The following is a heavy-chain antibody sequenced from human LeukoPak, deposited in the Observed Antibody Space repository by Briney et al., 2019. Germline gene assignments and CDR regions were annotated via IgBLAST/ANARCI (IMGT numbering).Heavy chain of an antibody. V-gene: IGHV1-69*13. CDR2: IIPIFGTA. Sequence: SVKVSCKASGGTFSNYAISWVRQAPGQGLEWMGGIIPIFGTANYAQKFQGRVTITADESTSTVYMELSSLRSEDTAVYYCARDEFPTYYYYGMDVWGQGTTVTVSS. D-gene: IGHD3-10*01. CDR3: ARDEFPTYYYYGMDV. J-gene: IGHJ6*02. CDR1: GGTFSNYA.